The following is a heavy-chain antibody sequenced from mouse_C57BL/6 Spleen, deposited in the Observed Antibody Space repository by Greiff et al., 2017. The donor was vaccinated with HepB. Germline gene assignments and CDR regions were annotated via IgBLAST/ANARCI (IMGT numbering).Heavy chain of an antibody. V-gene: IGHV1-76*01. CDR2: IYPGSGNT. J-gene: IGHJ2*01. CDR1: GYTFTDYY. CDR3: ARDYYVSNLLDY. Sequence: VQGVESGAELVRPGASMKLSCKASGYTFTDYYINWVKQRPGQGLEWIARIYPGSGNTYYNEKFKGKATLTAEKSSSTAYMQLSSLTSEDSAVYFCARDYYVSNLLDYWGQGTTLTVSS. D-gene: IGHD1-1*01.